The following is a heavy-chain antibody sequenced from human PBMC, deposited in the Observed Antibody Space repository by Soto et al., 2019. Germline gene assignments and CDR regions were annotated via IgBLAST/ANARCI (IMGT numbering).Heavy chain of an antibody. V-gene: IGHV1-3*01. J-gene: IGHJ4*02. CDR3: ARRNVYGSGGYSFDY. Sequence: QVQLVQSGAEVKKPGASVKVSCKASGYTFTNYAMHWVRQAPGQRLEWMGWINAAIGNTKYSQKFQGSVTITRDTSANTAYMELSSLRSEDTAVYYCARRNVYGSGGYSFDYWGQGTLVTVSS. CDR2: INAAIGNT. D-gene: IGHD3-10*01. CDR1: GYTFTNYA.